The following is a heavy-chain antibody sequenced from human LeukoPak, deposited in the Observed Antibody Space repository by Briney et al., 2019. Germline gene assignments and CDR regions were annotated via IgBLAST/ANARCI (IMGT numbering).Heavy chain of an antibody. CDR3: AKDGAWLRFDD. CDR2: ISPGGGPT. V-gene: IGHV3-23*01. CDR1: GFPLSSHG. D-gene: IGHD5-12*01. Sequence: GGSLRLSCAGSGFPLSSHGMNWVRLAPGKGLEWVSGISPGGGPTYYADSVKGRFTISRDDSKNTLYLQMKNLRAEDTAVYYCAKDGAWLRFDDWGQGILVTVSS. J-gene: IGHJ4*02.